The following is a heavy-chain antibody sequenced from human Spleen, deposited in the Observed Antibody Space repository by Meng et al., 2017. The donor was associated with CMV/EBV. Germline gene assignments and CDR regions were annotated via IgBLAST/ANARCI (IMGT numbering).Heavy chain of an antibody. Sequence: SKTLSLTCTLSGVSISSSNYYWGWIRQPPGKGLEWIGTIIYSSGSTYFNPSLKSRVTISVDTSKNQFSLKLSSVTAADTAVYYCARQSEGSYSPFDPWGQGTLVTVSS. V-gene: IGHV4-39*01. D-gene: IGHD1-26*01. CDR2: IIYSSGST. J-gene: IGHJ5*02. CDR3: ARQSEGSYSPFDP. CDR1: GVSISSSNYY.